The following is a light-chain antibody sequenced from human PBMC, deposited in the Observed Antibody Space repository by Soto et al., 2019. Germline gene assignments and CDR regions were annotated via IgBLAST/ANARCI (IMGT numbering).Light chain of an antibody. V-gene: IGLV2-23*02. Sequence: QSVLTQPASVSGSPGQSITISCTGTSSDVGSHNFVSWYQQRPGKAPKLMIFEVSKRPSGVSSRFSASKSGNTASLTISGVQAEDEADYYCCSYAGTTTGVFGGGTKVTVL. CDR1: SSDVGSHNF. J-gene: IGLJ3*02. CDR3: CSYAGTTTGV. CDR2: EVS.